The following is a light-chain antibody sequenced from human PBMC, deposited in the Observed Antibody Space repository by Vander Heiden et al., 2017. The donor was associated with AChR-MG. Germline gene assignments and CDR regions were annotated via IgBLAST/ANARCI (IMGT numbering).Light chain of an antibody. Sequence: VITHSPDALTGSLGERATINCRSSQSVFYSSNNKNYLPWFQQKPGQPPKLLISWASTRKSGVPDRFSGRGSGTDFTLTISSLQAEDVAVYYCQQDISIPRTFGQGTKLEIK. CDR1: QSVFYSSNNKNY. V-gene: IGKV4-1*01. J-gene: IGKJ2*02. CDR3: QQDISIPRT. CDR2: WAS.